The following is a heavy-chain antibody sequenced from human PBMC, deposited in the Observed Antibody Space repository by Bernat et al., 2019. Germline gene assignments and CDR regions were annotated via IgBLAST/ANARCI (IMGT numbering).Heavy chain of an antibody. CDR1: GFTFSDYY. CDR2: ISSSSSYT. D-gene: IGHD4-17*01. V-gene: IGHV3-11*06. J-gene: IGHJ6*02. CDR3: ARDPTVTTRVGYYYGMDV. Sequence: QVQLVESGGGLVKPGGSLRLSCAASGFTFSDYYMSWIRQAPGKGLEWVSYISSSSSYTNYADSVKGRFTISRDNAKNSLYLQMNSLRAEDTAVYYCARDPTVTTRVGYYYGMDVWGQGTTVTVSS.